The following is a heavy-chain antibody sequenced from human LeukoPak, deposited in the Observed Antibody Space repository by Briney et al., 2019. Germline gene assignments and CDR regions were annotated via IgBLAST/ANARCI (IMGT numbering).Heavy chain of an antibody. CDR1: GFTFSTYW. Sequence: GGSLRLSCGASGFTFSTYWMSWVRQAPGKGLEWVANINRDGSKKYSVDSVNGRFTISRDNSKNTLYLQMDSLRAEDTALYYCARDHYGDYYFDSWGQGTLVTVSS. CDR3: ARDHYGDYYFDS. V-gene: IGHV3-7*01. CDR2: INRDGSKK. D-gene: IGHD4-17*01. J-gene: IGHJ4*02.